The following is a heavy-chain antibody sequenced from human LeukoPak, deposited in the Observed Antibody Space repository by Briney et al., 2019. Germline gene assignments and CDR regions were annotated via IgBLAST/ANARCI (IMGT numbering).Heavy chain of an antibody. Sequence: SETLSLTCTVSGGSISSYYWSWIRQPPGKGLEWIGYIYYSGSTNHNPSLKSRVTISVDTSKNQFSLKLSSVTAADTAVYYCARDRMSALDYWGQGTLVTVSS. CDR1: GGSISSYY. CDR3: ARDRMSALDY. J-gene: IGHJ4*02. CDR2: IYYSGST. V-gene: IGHV4-59*01.